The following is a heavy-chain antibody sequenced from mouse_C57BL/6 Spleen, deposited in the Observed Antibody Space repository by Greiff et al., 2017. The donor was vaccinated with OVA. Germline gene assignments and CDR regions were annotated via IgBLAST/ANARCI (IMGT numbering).Heavy chain of an antibody. J-gene: IGHJ3*01. V-gene: IGHV1-64*01. D-gene: IGHD2-4*01. Sequence: QVQLQQPGAELVKPGASVKLSCKASGYTFTSYWMHWVKQRPGQGLEWIGMIPPNSGSTNYHEKFKSKATLTVDKSSSTAYMQLSSLTSEDSAVYCGGRGYYDYDEGFAYWGQGTLVTVSA. CDR2: IPPNSGST. CDR1: GYTFTSYW. CDR3: GRGYYDYDEGFAY.